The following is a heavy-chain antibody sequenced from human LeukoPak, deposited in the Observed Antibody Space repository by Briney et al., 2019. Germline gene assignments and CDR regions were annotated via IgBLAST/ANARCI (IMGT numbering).Heavy chain of an antibody. D-gene: IGHD3-10*02. Sequence: PGGSLRLSCAASGFTFSRYDMHWVRQAPGKGLEWVAFIRYDGSSKYYADSVKGRFTISRDNAKNSLYLQMNSLRAEDTAVYYCAELGITMIGGVWGKGTTVTISS. CDR1: GFTFSRYD. J-gene: IGHJ6*04. CDR3: AELGITMIGGV. CDR2: IRYDGSSK. V-gene: IGHV3-30*02.